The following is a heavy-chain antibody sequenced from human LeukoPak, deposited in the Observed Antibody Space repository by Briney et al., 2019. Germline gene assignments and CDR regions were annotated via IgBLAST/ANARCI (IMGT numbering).Heavy chain of an antibody. D-gene: IGHD6-13*01. CDR1: GFTFSSYW. J-gene: IGHJ4*02. CDR2: INTDGSST. V-gene: IGHV3-74*01. CDR3: ANQQLAFDH. Sequence: GGSLRLSCAASGFTFSSYWMHWVRQAPGKGLVWVSRINTDGSSTSYADSVKGRFTISRDNSKNTLYLQMNSLRAEDTAVYYCANQQLAFDHWGQGTLVTVSS.